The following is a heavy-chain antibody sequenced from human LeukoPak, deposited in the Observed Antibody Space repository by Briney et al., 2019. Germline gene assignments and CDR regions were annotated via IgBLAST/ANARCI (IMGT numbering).Heavy chain of an antibody. Sequence: SETLSLTCAVSIESFSGYLWNWIRQPPAKGLEWSGEISDSGAGTINTSLRRRVTVSIDTSNNQFSLDMRSMPPADTGVYYCARGQGVTLGNMPKNWFDPGSQGTPVIVSP. V-gene: IGHV4-34*01. CDR2: ISDSGAG. J-gene: IGHJ5*02. CDR1: IESFSGYL. CDR3: ARGQGVTLGNMPKNWFDP. D-gene: IGHD2-8*01.